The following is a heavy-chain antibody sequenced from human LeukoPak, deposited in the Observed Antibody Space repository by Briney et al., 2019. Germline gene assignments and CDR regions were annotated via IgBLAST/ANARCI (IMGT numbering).Heavy chain of an antibody. J-gene: IGHJ4*02. V-gene: IGHV4-38-2*02. CDR3: ARIGYSYGKETLDY. CDR2: IYHSGST. Sequence: KPSETLSLTCTVSGYSISSGYYWGWIRQPPGKGLEWIGSIYHSGSTYYNPSLKSRVTISVDTSKNQFSLKLSSVTAADTAVYYCARIGYSYGKETLDYWGQGTLVTVSS. D-gene: IGHD5-18*01. CDR1: GYSISSGYY.